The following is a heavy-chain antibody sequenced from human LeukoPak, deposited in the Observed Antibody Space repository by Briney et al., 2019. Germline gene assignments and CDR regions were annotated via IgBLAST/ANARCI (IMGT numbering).Heavy chain of an antibody. D-gene: IGHD6-19*01. V-gene: IGHV4-4*07. CDR2: IHTSGST. J-gene: IGHJ4*02. CDR3: AGGKVVAGTPGQNSWDY. Sequence: SETLSLTCTVSSGSISSYYWNWIRQPAGKGLEWIGRIHTSGSTNYNPSLKSRITMSVDTSKNQFSLKLSSVTAADTAVYYCAGGKVVAGTPGQNSWDYWGQGTLVTVSS. CDR1: SGSISSYY.